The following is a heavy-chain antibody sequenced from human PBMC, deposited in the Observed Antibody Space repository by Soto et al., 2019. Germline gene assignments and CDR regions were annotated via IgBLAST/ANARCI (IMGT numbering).Heavy chain of an antibody. CDR3: ASRSYVSNLYYYYGMDV. CDR1: GGTFSSYA. D-gene: IGHD3-16*01. CDR2: VIPIFGTA. Sequence: GASVKVSCKASGGTFSSYAISWVRQAPGQGLEWMGGVIPIFGTANYAQKFQGRVTITADKSTSTAYMELSSLRSEDTAVYYCASRSYVSNLYYYYGMDVWGQGTTVTVSS. V-gene: IGHV1-69*06. J-gene: IGHJ6*02.